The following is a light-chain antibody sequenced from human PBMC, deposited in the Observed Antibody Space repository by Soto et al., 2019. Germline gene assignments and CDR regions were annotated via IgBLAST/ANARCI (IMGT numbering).Light chain of an antibody. CDR1: QSVSSY. CDR3: QQRGKWPRT. CDR2: DAS. Sequence: EIVLTQSPATLSLSPGERATLSCRASQSVSSYLAWYQQKPGQAPRLLIYDASNRATDIPARFSGSGSGTDFTLTISSLESEDFAVYYCQQRGKWPRTFGQGTKLEMK. J-gene: IGKJ2*01. V-gene: IGKV3-11*01.